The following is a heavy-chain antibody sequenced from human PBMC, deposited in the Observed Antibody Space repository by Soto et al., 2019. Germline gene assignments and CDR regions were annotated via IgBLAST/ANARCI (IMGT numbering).Heavy chain of an antibody. Sequence: ASVKVSCKASGYTFTSYGISWVRRAPGQGLEWMGWIIAYNGNTNYSQKLQGRVTMTTDTSTSPAYMELRGLRSDDTALYYCAKERVAAAMFGDFWGQGTLVTVSS. CDR1: GYTFTSYG. CDR3: AKERVAAAMFGDF. J-gene: IGHJ4*02. V-gene: IGHV1-18*01. D-gene: IGHD3-10*02. CDR2: IIAYNGNT.